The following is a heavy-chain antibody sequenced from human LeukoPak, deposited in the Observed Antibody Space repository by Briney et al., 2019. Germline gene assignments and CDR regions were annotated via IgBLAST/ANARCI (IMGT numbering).Heavy chain of an antibody. V-gene: IGHV3-48*03. CDR2: ISSSGSTI. J-gene: IGHJ3*02. CDR3: ARESHYDLDAFDI. Sequence: GGFLRLSCAASGFTFSSYEMNWVRQAPGKGLEWVSYISSSGSTIYYADSVKGRFTISRDNAKNSLYLQMNSLRAEDTAVYYCARESHYDLDAFDIWGQGTMVTVSS. D-gene: IGHD3-22*01. CDR1: GFTFSSYE.